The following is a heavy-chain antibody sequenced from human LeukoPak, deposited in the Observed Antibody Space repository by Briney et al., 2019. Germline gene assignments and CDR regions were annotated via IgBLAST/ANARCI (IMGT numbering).Heavy chain of an antibody. CDR1: GFTFSSYW. CDR2: IKQDGSEK. J-gene: IGHJ6*03. Sequence: GGSLRLSCAASGFTFSSYWMSWVRQAPGKGLEWVANIKQDGSEKYYVDSVKGRFTISRDNAKNSLYLQMNSLRAEDTAVYYCARDDSSSWYPQYYYYYMDVWGKGTTVTVSS. V-gene: IGHV3-7*01. D-gene: IGHD6-13*01. CDR3: ARDDSSSWYPQYYYYYMDV.